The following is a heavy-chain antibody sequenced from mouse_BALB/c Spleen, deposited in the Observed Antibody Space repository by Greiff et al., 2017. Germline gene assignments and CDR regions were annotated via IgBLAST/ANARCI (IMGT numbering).Heavy chain of an antibody. CDR1: GYTFSSYW. D-gene: IGHD1-3*01. CDR3: ASRGSFAY. J-gene: IGHJ3*01. V-gene: IGHV1-9*01. CDR2: ILPGSGST. Sequence: QVQLKQSGAELMKPGASVKISCKATGYTFSSYWIEWVKQRPGHGLEWIGEILPGSGSTNYNEKFKGKATFTADTSSNTAYMQLSSLTSEDSAVYYCASRGSFAYWGQGTLVTVSA.